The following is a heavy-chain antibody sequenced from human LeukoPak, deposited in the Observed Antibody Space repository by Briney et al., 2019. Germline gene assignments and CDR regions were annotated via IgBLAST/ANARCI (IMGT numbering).Heavy chain of an antibody. CDR1: GYSFTNYW. Sequence: GESLKISCKASGYSFTNYWIGWVRPMPGKGLEWMGIIYPGDSDTRYSPSFQGQVTISADKSISTAYLQRSSLQASETAIYYCATYAGSSSKYFRDWGQGTLVTVSS. D-gene: IGHD3-10*01. CDR3: ATYAGSSSKYFRD. CDR2: IYPGDSDT. V-gene: IGHV5-51*01. J-gene: IGHJ1*01.